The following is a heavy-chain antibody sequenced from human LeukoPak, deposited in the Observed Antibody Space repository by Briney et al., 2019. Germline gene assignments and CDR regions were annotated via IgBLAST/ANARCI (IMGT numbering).Heavy chain of an antibody. CDR1: GDSTNTYF. CDR2: IYYTGTT. V-gene: IGHV4-59*01. J-gene: IGHJ1*01. Sequence: SETLSLTCTMSGDSTNTYFWSWLRQPPGKGLEWIGYIYYTGTTNYNPSLKSRVTISVDTSKNQFSLKLSSVTAADTAVYYCARDGISGSYYAEYFQHWGQGTLVTVSS. D-gene: IGHD1-26*01. CDR3: ARDGISGSYYAEYFQH.